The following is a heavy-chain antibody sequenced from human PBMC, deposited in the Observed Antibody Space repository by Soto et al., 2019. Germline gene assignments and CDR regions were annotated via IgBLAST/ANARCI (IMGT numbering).Heavy chain of an antibody. CDR3: ARFCSGGTCYPAFYYFYMDV. CDR2: IKQDGSDK. V-gene: IGHV3-7*01. Sequence: GGSLRLSCAASGFTFSSYAMSWVRQAPGKGMEWVASIKQDGSDKYYMDSVKGRFAVSRDNAKNSLYLQMNSLRAEDTAVYYCARFCSGGTCYPAFYYFYMDVWGRGTTVTVSS. D-gene: IGHD2-15*01. J-gene: IGHJ6*03. CDR1: GFTFSSYA.